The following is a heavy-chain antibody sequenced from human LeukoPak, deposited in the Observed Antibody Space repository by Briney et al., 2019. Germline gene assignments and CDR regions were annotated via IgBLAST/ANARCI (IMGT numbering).Heavy chain of an antibody. CDR1: GFTFTDYW. V-gene: IGHV3-7*04. Sequence: PGGSLRLSCVASGFTFTDYWMGWVRQAPGRGPEWVANMNQDGSEKMYVDSVKGRFTISRDNGKHSVSLQMNSLRAEDTAVYYCARGQWLLSRGQGSLVTVSS. CDR3: ARGQWLLS. D-gene: IGHD6-19*01. CDR2: MNQDGSEK. J-gene: IGHJ1*01.